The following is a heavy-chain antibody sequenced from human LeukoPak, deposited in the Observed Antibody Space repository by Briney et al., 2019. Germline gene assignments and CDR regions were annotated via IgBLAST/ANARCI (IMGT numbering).Heavy chain of an antibody. CDR1: GGSISSYY. CDR3: ARSPKYCSGGSCYSVDAFGI. CDR2: IYYSGST. Sequence: SETLSLTCTVSGGSISSYYWSWIRQPPGKGLEWIGYIYYSGSTNYNPSLKSRVTISVDTSKNQFSLKLSSVTAADTAVYYCARSPKYCSGGSCYSVDAFGIWGQGTMVTVSS. D-gene: IGHD2-15*01. J-gene: IGHJ3*02. V-gene: IGHV4-59*01.